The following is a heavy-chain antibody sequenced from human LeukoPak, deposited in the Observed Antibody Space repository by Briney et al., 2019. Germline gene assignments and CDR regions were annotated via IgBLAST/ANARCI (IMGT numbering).Heavy chain of an antibody. CDR3: ARTTGYWFDP. CDR1: GYTFTSYG. Sequence: ASVKVSCKASGYTFTSYGISWVRQAPGQGLEWMGWISAYNGDTTYAQKLQGRVTMTTDTSTTTAYMELRSLRSDDTAVYYCARTTGYWFDPWGQGTLVTVSS. V-gene: IGHV1-18*01. D-gene: IGHD1-14*01. J-gene: IGHJ5*02. CDR2: ISAYNGDT.